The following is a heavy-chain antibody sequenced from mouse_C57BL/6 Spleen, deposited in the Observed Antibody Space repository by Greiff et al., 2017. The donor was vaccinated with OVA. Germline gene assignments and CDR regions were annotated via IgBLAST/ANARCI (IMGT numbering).Heavy chain of an antibody. CDR2: ISDGGSYT. Sequence: EVKLVESGGGLVKPGGSLKLSCAASGFTFSSYAMSWVRQTPEKRLEWVATISDGGSYTYYPDNVKGRFTISRDNAKNNLYLQRSHLKSEDTAMYYGARGDYGSSYYYAMDYWGQGTSVTVSS. V-gene: IGHV5-4*03. CDR1: GFTFSSYA. D-gene: IGHD1-1*01. J-gene: IGHJ4*01. CDR3: ARGDYGSSYYYAMDY.